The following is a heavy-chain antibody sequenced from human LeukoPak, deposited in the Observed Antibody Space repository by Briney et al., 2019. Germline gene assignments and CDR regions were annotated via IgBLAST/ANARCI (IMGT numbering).Heavy chain of an antibody. Sequence: SETLSLTCAVSGSSINTDYFWGWIRPPPGQVLEWIGSIHHSGRTYYSPSLKSRFTISLDTSKNQFSLNLSSVTAADTAVYYCARDNFYSIFDYWGQGTLVTVSS. V-gene: IGHV4-38-2*02. CDR2: IHHSGRT. CDR3: ARDNFYSIFDY. CDR1: GSSINTDYF. J-gene: IGHJ4*02. D-gene: IGHD2-21*02.